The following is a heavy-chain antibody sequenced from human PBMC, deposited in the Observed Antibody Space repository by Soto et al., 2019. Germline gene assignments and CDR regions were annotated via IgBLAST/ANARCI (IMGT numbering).Heavy chain of an antibody. D-gene: IGHD6-19*01. Sequence: GASVKVSCKASGGTFSSYAISWVRQAPGQGLEWMGGIIPIFGTANYAQKFQGRVTITADESTSTAYMELSSLRSEDTAVYYCARVVSRGWYRGQYYYYGIDVWGKGTTVTVSS. CDR2: IIPIFGTA. V-gene: IGHV1-69*13. CDR1: GGTFSSYA. J-gene: IGHJ6*04. CDR3: ARVVSRGWYRGQYYYYGIDV.